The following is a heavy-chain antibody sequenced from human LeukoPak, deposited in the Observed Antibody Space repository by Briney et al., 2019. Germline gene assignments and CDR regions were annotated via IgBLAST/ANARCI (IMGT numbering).Heavy chain of an antibody. J-gene: IGHJ4*02. V-gene: IGHV1-2*02. CDR3: ARAVSGRRYYFDY. D-gene: IGHD3-10*01. CDR2: INPNSGGT. CDR1: GYTFTGYS. Sequence: ASVKVFCRASGYTFTGYSMHWVRQAPGQGLEWMGWINPNSGGTNYAQKFQGRVTMTRDTSISTVYMELRSLRSDDTAVYYCARAVSGRRYYFDYWGQGTLVTVSS.